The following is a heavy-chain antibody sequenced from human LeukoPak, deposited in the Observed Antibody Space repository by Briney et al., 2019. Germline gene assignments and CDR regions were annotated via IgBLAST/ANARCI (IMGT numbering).Heavy chain of an antibody. V-gene: IGHV4-59*01. D-gene: IGHD3-22*01. J-gene: IGHJ4*02. CDR3: AGARLTYYYDSSGYYLGY. Sequence: PSETLSLTCTVSGGSISSYYWSWIRQPSGKGLEWIGYIYYSGSANYNPSLKSRVTISVDTSKNQFSLKLSSVTAADTAVYYCAGARLTYYYDSSGYYLGYWGQGTLVTVSS. CDR2: IYYSGSA. CDR1: GGSISSYY.